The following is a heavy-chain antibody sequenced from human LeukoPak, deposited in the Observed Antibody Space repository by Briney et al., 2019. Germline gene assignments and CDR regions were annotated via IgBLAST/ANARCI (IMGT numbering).Heavy chain of an antibody. Sequence: SVKVSCKASGYTFTSYYMHWVRQAPGQGLEWMGGIIPIFGTANYAQKFQGRVTITADESTSTAYMELSSLRSEDTAVYYCASRGDDYGPNYFQHWGQGTLVTVSS. D-gene: IGHD4-17*01. CDR1: GYTFTSYY. V-gene: IGHV1-69*13. CDR3: ASRGDDYGPNYFQH. J-gene: IGHJ1*01. CDR2: IIPIFGTA.